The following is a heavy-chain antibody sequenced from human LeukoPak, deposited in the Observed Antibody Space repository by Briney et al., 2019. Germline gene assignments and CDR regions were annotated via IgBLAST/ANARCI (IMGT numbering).Heavy chain of an antibody. CDR2: IYYSGST. CDR3: ARQDIVVVVAAASFAFDI. J-gene: IGHJ6*04. CDR1: GGSISSSSYY. V-gene: IGHV4-39*07. D-gene: IGHD2-15*01. Sequence: SETLSLTCTVSGGSISSSSYYWGWIRQPPGKGLEWIGSIYYSGSTYYNPSLKSRVTISVDTSKNQFSLKLSSVTAADTAVYYCARQDIVVVVAAASFAFDIWGKGTTVTVSS.